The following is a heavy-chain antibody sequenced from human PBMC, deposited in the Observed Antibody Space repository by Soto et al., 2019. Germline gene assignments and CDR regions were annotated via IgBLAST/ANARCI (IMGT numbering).Heavy chain of an antibody. V-gene: IGHV4-61*01. CDR3: PRGSGWFPDV. J-gene: IGHJ6*02. D-gene: IGHD6-19*01. CDR2: IYYSGST. Sequence: SETLSLTCTVSGGSVSSGSYYWSWIRQPPGKGLEWIGYIYYSGSTNYNPSLKSRVTISVDTSKNQFSLKLSSVTAADTAVYYCPRGSGWFPDVCGQGTTVTVSS. CDR1: GGSVSSGSYY.